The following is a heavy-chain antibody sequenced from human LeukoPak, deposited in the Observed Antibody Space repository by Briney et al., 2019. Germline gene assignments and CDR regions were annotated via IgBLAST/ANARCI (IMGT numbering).Heavy chain of an antibody. D-gene: IGHD3-3*01. J-gene: IGHJ6*02. CDR1: GGSISSYY. V-gene: IGHV4-59*12. Sequence: PSETLSLTCTVSGGSISSYYWSWIRQPPGKGLEWIGYIYYSGSTNYNPSLKSRVTISVDTSKNQFSLKLSSVTAADTAVYYCARDRVVTWDLKDYGGMDVWGQGTTVTVSS. CDR3: ARDRVVTWDLKDYGGMDV. CDR2: IYYSGST.